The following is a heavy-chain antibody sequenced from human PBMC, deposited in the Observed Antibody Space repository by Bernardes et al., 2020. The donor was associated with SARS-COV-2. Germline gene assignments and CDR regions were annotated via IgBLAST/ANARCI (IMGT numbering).Heavy chain of an antibody. CDR1: GGSISSGGYS. J-gene: IGHJ4*02. D-gene: IGHD2-15*01. V-gene: IGHV4-30-2*01. Sequence: SETLSLTCAVSGGSISSGGYSWSWIRQPPGKGLEWIGYIYHSGSTYYNPSLKSRVTISVDRSKNQFSLKLSSVTAEDTAVYYCARDFRCSGGSCYSVGLNYWGQGTLVTVSS. CDR3: ARDFRCSGGSCYSVGLNY. CDR2: IYHSGST.